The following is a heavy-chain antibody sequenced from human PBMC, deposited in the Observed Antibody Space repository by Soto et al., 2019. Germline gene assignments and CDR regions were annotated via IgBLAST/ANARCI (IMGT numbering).Heavy chain of an antibody. CDR1: GGSISSYY. J-gene: IGHJ3*02. D-gene: IGHD6-13*01. Sequence: SETLSLTCTVSGGSISSYYWSWIRQPPGKGLEWIGYIYYSGSTNYNPSLKSRVTISVDTSKNQFSLKLSSVTAADTAVYYCARDGVRAAAGTSQDAFDIWGQGTMVTVSS. V-gene: IGHV4-59*01. CDR2: IYYSGST. CDR3: ARDGVRAAAGTSQDAFDI.